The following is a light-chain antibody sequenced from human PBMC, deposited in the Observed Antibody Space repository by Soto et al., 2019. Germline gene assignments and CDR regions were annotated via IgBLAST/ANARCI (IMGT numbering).Light chain of an antibody. J-gene: IGLJ2*01. CDR1: SSDVGTYNY. CDR3: SSYAGSNSVV. Sequence: QSVLTQPASVSGSPGQSITISCTGTSSDVGTYNYVSWYQQYPGKAPKLMIYEVDNRPSGVSNRFSGSKSGNTASLTISGLQADDEADYYCSSYAGSNSVVFGGGTKLTVL. CDR2: EVD. V-gene: IGLV2-14*01.